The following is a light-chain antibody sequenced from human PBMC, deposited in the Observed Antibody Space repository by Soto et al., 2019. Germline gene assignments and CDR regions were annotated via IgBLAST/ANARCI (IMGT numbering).Light chain of an antibody. V-gene: IGKV1-33*01. Sequence: DIQMTQSPSSLSASVGDRVTITCQASRDITKYLNWYQQKPGRAPKLLIYDASNLEIGVPARFSGRGSGTDFTFTISSLQPEDIATYYCQQYDNLPHTFGQGTKLEIK. CDR3: QQYDNLPHT. CDR1: RDITKY. J-gene: IGKJ2*01. CDR2: DAS.